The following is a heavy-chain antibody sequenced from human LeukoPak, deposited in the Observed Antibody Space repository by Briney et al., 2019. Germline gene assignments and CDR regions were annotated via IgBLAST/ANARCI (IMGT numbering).Heavy chain of an antibody. J-gene: IGHJ4*02. Sequence: GGSLRLSCAASGFTFSSYWMSWVRQAPGKGVEWVASIKRDGSEKYYVDSVKGRFTISRDNAKNSLYLQMNSLRAEDTAVYYCATQSTTPDYWGQGTLVTVSS. CDR2: IKRDGSEK. CDR3: ATQSTTPDY. D-gene: IGHD2-2*01. CDR1: GFTFSSYW. V-gene: IGHV3-7*01.